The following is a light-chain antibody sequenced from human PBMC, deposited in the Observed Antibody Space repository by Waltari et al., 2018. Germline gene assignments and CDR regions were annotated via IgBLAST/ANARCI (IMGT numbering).Light chain of an antibody. J-gene: IGLJ2*01. CDR2: DNN. Sequence: HQLPGDAPKLLIYDNNKRPSWIPDRFSASEAGTSATVGITGLQIGDEADYDCATWDNSQSELVFGGGTKLTVL. V-gene: IGLV1-51*01. CDR3: ATWDNSQSELV.